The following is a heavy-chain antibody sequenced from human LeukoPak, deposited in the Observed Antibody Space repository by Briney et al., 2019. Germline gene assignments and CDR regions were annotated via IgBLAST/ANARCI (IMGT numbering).Heavy chain of an antibody. D-gene: IGHD1-26*01. V-gene: IGHV3-49*04. CDR1: GFTFGDYA. J-gene: IGHJ4*02. CDR3: TPRVGSGSYYLIDY. Sequence: PGGSLRLSCTASGFTFGDYAMSWVRQAPGKGLEWVGFIRSKAYGGTTEYAASEKGRFTISRDDSKSIAYLQMNSLKTEDTAVYYCTPRVGSGSYYLIDYWGQGTLVTVSS. CDR2: IRSKAYGGTT.